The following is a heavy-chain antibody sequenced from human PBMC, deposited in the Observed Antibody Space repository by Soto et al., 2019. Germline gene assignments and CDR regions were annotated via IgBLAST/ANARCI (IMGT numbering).Heavy chain of an antibody. CDR2: VSYDGTKT. D-gene: IGHD1-26*01. V-gene: IGHV3-33*05. J-gene: IGHJ4*02. CDR3: ARELRSYSGAYSDH. Sequence: PGGSLRRSCVGAGFTFKNYCLHCVRQAPGKGLEWLEVVSYDGTKTMYTDSVKGRISISRDNARNTLFLQMDSLTAEDTALYYWARELRSYSGAYSDHWGQGT. CDR1: GFTFKNYC.